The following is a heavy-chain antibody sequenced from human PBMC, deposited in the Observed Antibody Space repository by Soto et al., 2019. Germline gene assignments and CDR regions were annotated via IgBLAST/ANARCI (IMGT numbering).Heavy chain of an antibody. J-gene: IGHJ6*02. Sequence: GGSLRLSCAASGFTFSSYGMHRVRQAPAKGLEWVAVIWYDGSNKYYADSVKGRFTISRDNSKNTLYLQMNSLSAADTAVYSCARDSGYYDFRAAMEVCGQGTTVTVS. V-gene: IGHV3-33*01. CDR2: IWYDGSNK. CDR3: ARDSGYYDFRAAMEV. D-gene: IGHD3-3*01. CDR1: GFTFSSYG.